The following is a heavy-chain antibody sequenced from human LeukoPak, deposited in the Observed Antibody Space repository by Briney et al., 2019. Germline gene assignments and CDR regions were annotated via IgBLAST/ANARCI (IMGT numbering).Heavy chain of an antibody. CDR2: ISYDGSNK. CDR1: GFTFSSYG. D-gene: IGHD3-22*01. CDR3: AKDLITYYYDSSGYSD. Sequence: PGRSLRLSCAASGFTFSSYGMLWVRQAPGKGLEWVAVISYDGSNKYYADSVKGRFTISRDNSKNTLYLQMNSLRAEDTAVYYCAKDLITYYYDSSGYSDWGQGTLVTVSS. V-gene: IGHV3-30*18. J-gene: IGHJ4*02.